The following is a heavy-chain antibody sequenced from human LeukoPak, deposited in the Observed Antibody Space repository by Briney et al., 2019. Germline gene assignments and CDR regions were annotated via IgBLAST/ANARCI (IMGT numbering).Heavy chain of an antibody. CDR2: IYYSGST. D-gene: IGHD6-13*01. V-gene: IGHV4-39*02. Sequence: SETLSLACTVSGGSISSSSYYWGWIRQPPGKGLEWIGSIYYSGSTYYNPSLKSRVTISVDTSKSLFSLKLSSVTAADTAVYYCARGVSRHWYFDLWGRGTPVTVSS. CDR3: ARGVSRHWYFDL. CDR1: GGSISSSSYY. J-gene: IGHJ2*01.